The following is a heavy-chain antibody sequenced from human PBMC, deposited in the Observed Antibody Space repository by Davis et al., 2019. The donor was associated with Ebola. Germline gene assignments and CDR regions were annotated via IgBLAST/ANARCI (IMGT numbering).Heavy chain of an antibody. V-gene: IGHV1-2*06. Sequence: ASVKVSCKASGYTFTGYYMHWVRQAPGQGLEWMGRINPNSGGTNYAQKFQGRITITADESTSTAYMELRSLRSDDTAVYYCATGWGELLGDYWGQGTLVTVSS. CDR3: ATGWGELLGDY. D-gene: IGHD1-26*01. CDR1: GYTFTGYY. CDR2: INPNSGGT. J-gene: IGHJ4*02.